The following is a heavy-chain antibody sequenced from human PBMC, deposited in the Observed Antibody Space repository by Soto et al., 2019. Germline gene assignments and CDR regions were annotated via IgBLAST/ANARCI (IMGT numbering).Heavy chain of an antibody. J-gene: IGHJ4*02. Sequence: GGSLRLSCAASGFIFSNYWMHWVRQVPGKGLVWVSRINSDESITNYADSVKGRFTISRDNAKNTLYLQMSSLRAEDTAVYYCARAGGVYCTRTSCYSFFDSWGPGILVTVSS. CDR1: GFIFSNYW. D-gene: IGHD2-2*01. V-gene: IGHV3-74*01. CDR3: ARAGGVYCTRTSCYSFFDS. CDR2: INSDESIT.